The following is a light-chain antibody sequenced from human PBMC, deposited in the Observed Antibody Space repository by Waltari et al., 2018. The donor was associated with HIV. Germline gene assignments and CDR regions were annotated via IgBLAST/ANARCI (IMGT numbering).Light chain of an antibody. CDR3: QSYDSSLSGSRV. CDR1: SSNLGAGYD. CDR2: KNN. J-gene: IGLJ3*02. V-gene: IGLV1-40*01. Sequence: HSVLTQPPSVSGALGQRVTISCTGSSSNLGAGYDVHWYQQLPGTAPKLLIYKNNNRPSGVPGRFSGAKSGTSASLAITGLQAEDEADYHCQSYDSSLSGSRVFGGGTKLTVL.